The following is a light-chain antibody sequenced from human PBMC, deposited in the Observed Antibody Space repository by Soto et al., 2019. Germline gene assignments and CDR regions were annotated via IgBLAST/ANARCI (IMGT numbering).Light chain of an antibody. CDR1: HSIRDC. V-gene: IGKV1-5*01. CDR2: DAS. J-gene: IGKJ4*01. Sequence: DIQMTQSPSTLSASVGDSLTITCRASHSIRDCLAWYQHKPGKAPHFLIYDASNLESGVPSRFSGSGSGTEFTLTISSLRPDEFATYYCQQYEIYSLTFGGGTRVEIK. CDR3: QQYEIYSLT.